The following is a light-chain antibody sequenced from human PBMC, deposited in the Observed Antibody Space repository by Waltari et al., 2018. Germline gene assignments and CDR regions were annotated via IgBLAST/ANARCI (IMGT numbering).Light chain of an antibody. V-gene: IGLV2-11*01. CDR2: EIN. CDR1: SSDVCGYHY. CDR3: CSYAGSYTFGV. J-gene: IGLJ2*01. Sequence: QSALTQPRPVSGSPGQSVTISSTGTSSDVCGYHYGPWYQQLPGKAPQLIIYEINKRPSGVPDRFSGSKSGNTASLTISGLQAEDEADYYCCSYAGSYTFGVFGGGTKVTVL.